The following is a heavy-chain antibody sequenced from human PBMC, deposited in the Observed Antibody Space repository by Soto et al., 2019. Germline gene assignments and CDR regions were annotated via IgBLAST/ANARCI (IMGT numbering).Heavy chain of an antibody. D-gene: IGHD3-10*01. CDR2: IYYSGST. J-gene: IGHJ3*02. V-gene: IGHV4-31*03. Sequence: QVQLQESGPGLVKPSQTLSLTCTVSGGAISSGGYYWSWIRQHPGKCLEWIGYIYYSGSTYYNPSLKSRVTISVDTSKNQFSLKLSSVTAADTAVYYCARVGSGDSHNAFDIWGQGTMVTVSS. CDR3: ARVGSGDSHNAFDI. CDR1: GGAISSGGYY.